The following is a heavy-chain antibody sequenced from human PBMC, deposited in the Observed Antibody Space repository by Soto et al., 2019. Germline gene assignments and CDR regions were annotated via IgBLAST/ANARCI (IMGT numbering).Heavy chain of an antibody. CDR2: IYYSGST. D-gene: IGHD6-19*01. CDR3: ARHRSGWYSDYYYYYTDV. CDR1: GGSISSYY. V-gene: IGHV4-59*08. Sequence: PSETLSLTCTVSGGSISSYYWSWIRQPPGKGLEWIGYIYYSGSTNYNPSLKSRVTISVGTSKNQFSLKLSSVTAADTAVYYCARHRSGWYSDYYYYYTDVWGKGTTVTVSS. J-gene: IGHJ6*03.